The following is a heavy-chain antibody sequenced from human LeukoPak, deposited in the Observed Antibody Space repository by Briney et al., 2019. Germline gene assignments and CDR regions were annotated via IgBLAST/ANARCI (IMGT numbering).Heavy chain of an antibody. J-gene: IGHJ3*02. CDR1: GFTFDDYA. Sequence: GGSLRLSCAASGFTFDDYAMHWVRQAPGKGLEWVSGISWNSGSIGYADSVKGRFTISRGNAKNSLYLQVNSLRAEDTALYYCAKDIYGDYGAFDIWGQGTMVTVSS. V-gene: IGHV3-9*01. CDR2: ISWNSGSI. D-gene: IGHD4-17*01. CDR3: AKDIYGDYGAFDI.